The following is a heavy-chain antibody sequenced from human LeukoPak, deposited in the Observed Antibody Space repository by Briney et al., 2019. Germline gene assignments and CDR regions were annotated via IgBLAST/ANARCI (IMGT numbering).Heavy chain of an antibody. Sequence: SETLSLTCTVSGCSINSGFYWAWIRQPPGKGVEWIGSIYHSGNTYYNPSLKSRVTISVDTSKNRFSLKLSSVTAADTAVYYCARVEVGATSPFDYWGQGNLVTVSS. J-gene: IGHJ4*02. D-gene: IGHD1-26*01. CDR1: GCSINSGFY. V-gene: IGHV4-38-2*02. CDR3: ARVEVGATSPFDY. CDR2: IYHSGNT.